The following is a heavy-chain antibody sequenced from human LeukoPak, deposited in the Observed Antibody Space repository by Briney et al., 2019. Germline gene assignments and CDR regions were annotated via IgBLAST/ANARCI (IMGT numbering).Heavy chain of an antibody. CDR3: AREDYDFWSGYYLTFRY. Sequence: PGGSLRLSCAASGFTFSSYSMNWVRQAPGKGLEWVSYISSSSSTIYYADSVKGRFTISRDNAKDSLYLQMNSLRAEDTAVYYCAREDYDFWSGYYLTFRYWGQGTLVTVSS. J-gene: IGHJ4*02. CDR2: ISSSSSTI. V-gene: IGHV3-48*04. CDR1: GFTFSSYS. D-gene: IGHD3-3*01.